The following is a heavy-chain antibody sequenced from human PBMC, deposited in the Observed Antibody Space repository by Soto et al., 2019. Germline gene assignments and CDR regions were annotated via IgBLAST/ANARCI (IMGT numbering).Heavy chain of an antibody. D-gene: IGHD6-19*01. V-gene: IGHV1-18*01. CDR3: ARDAWIAVAVPGDY. CDR2: ISAYNGNT. Sequence: GASVKVSCKASGYTFTSYGISWVRQAPGQGLEWMGWISAYNGNTNYAQKLQGRVAMTTDTSTSTAYMELRSLRSDDTAVYYCARDAWIAVAVPGDYWGQGTLVTVSS. J-gene: IGHJ4*02. CDR1: GYTFTSYG.